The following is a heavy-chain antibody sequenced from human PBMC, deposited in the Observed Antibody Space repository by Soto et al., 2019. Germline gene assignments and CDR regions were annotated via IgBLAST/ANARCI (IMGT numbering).Heavy chain of an antibody. CDR2: INQDGSEK. Sequence: GGSLRLSCAASGFTFSSYSMNWVRQAPGKGLEWVANINQDGSEKYYVDSVKGRFTISRDNAKKSLYLQMNSLRAEDTALYYCATKRSSSGYYYMDVWGTGTTVTVSS. D-gene: IGHD3-10*01. CDR1: GFTFSSYS. V-gene: IGHV3-7*01. CDR3: ATKRSSSGYYYMDV. J-gene: IGHJ6*03.